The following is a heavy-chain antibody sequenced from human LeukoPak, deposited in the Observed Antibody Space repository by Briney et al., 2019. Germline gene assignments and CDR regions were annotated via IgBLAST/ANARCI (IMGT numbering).Heavy chain of an antibody. CDR2: IYLDGRI. D-gene: IGHD3-10*01. CDR1: DDSMTSSTHY. J-gene: IGHJ5*02. CDR3: ARSEGPWFGELWEDWFDP. V-gene: IGHV4-39*07. Sequence: SETLSLTCTVSDDSMTSSTHYWVWIRQPPGKGLEWIGTIYLDGRIYYNSSLNSRVTMSVDTSKNQFFLKLSSVTAADTAVYYCARSEGPWFGELWEDWFDPWGQGTLVTVSS.